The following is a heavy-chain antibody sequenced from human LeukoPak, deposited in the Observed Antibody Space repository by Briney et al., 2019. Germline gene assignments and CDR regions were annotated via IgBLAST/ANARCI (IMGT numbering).Heavy chain of an antibody. D-gene: IGHD2-2*01. CDR2: INPNSGGT. Sequence: GASVKVSCKASGYTFTGYYMHWVRQAPGQGLEWMGWINPNSGGTNYAQKFQGRVTMTRDTSISTAYMELSRVRSDDTAVYYCARDSCSSTSCPIDYWGQGTLVTVSS. J-gene: IGHJ4*02. CDR1: GYTFTGYY. CDR3: ARDSCSSTSCPIDY. V-gene: IGHV1-2*02.